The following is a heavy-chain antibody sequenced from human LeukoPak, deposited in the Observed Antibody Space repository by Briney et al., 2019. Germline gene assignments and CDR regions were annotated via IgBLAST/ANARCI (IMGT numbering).Heavy chain of an antibody. Sequence: PGGSLRLSCAASGFTFSDYGMNWVRQAPGKGLEWVSAISGSGGSTYYADSVKGRFTISRDNSKNTLYLQMNSLRAEDTAVYYCAKARTVVTDYFDYWGQGTLVTVSS. CDR2: ISGSGGST. V-gene: IGHV3-23*01. CDR3: AKARTVVTDYFDY. CDR1: GFTFSDYG. J-gene: IGHJ4*02. D-gene: IGHD4-23*01.